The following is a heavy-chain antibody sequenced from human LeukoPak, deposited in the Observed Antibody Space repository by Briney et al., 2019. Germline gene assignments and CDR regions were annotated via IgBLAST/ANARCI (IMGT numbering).Heavy chain of an antibody. D-gene: IGHD3-9*01. CDR3: ASSPYDILTGYYLGWFDP. J-gene: IGHJ5*02. CDR1: GGSISSYY. V-gene: IGHV4-59*08. Sequence: SETLSLTCTVSGGSISSYYWSWIRQPPGKGLEWIGYIYYSGSTNYNPSLKSRVTISVDTSKNQFSLKLSSVTAADTAVHYCASSPYDILTGYYLGWFDPWGQGTLVTVSS. CDR2: IYYSGST.